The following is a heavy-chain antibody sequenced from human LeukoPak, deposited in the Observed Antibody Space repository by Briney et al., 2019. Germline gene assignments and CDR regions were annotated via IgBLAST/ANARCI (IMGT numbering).Heavy chain of an antibody. D-gene: IGHD3-10*01. J-gene: IGHJ5*02. V-gene: IGHV4-59*01. CDR3: ARDLSYYYGSGQNWFDP. CDR2: IYYSGST. CDR1: GGSISSYY. Sequence: SETLSLTCTVSGGSISSYYWSWIRQPPGKGLEWIGYIYYSGSTNYNPSLKSRVTISVDTSKNQFSLKLSSVTAADTAVYYCARDLSYYYGSGQNWFDPWGQGTLVTVSS.